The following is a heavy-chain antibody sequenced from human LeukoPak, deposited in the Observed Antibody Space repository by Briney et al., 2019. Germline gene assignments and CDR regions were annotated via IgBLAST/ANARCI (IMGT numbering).Heavy chain of an antibody. V-gene: IGHV3-23*01. Sequence: GGSLRLSCAASGFTFSSSAMSWVRQAPGKGLEWVSAISNNGGYTYYADSVKGRFTISRDNSKNTLYLQMNSLRAEDTAVYYCANPSAGSNWFSDYWGQGTLVTVSS. CDR1: GFTFSSSA. D-gene: IGHD6-13*01. CDR3: ANPSAGSNWFSDY. J-gene: IGHJ4*02. CDR2: ISNNGGYT.